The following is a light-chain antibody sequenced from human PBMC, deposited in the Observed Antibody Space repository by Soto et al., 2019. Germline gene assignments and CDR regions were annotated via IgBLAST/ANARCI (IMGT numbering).Light chain of an antibody. CDR2: DAS. J-gene: IGKJ1*01. CDR1: QSVSSY. V-gene: IGKV3-11*01. CDR3: QQYNTDET. Sequence: EIVLSQSPCTLSLSPGERATLSCRASQSVSSYLAWYQQKPGQAPRLLIYDASNRATGIPARFSGSGSGTEFTLTISSLQPDDFATYYCQQYNTDETFGQGTKVDIK.